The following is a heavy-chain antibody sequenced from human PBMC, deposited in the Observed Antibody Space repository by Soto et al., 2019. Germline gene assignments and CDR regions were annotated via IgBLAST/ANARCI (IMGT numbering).Heavy chain of an antibody. CDR1: GYSISSGYY. D-gene: IGHD3-3*01. CDR2: IYHSGST. J-gene: IGHJ6*02. Sequence: SETLSLTCAVSGYSISSGYYWGWIRQPPGKGLEWIGSIYHSGSTNYNPSLKSRVTISVDTSKNQFSLKLSSVTAADTAVYYCARSIFGVVIKYYYYYYGMDVWGQGTTVTVSS. CDR3: ARSIFGVVIKYYYYYYGMDV. V-gene: IGHV4-38-2*01.